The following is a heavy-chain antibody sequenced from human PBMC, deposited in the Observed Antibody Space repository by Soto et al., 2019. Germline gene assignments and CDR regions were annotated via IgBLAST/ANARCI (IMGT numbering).Heavy chain of an antibody. D-gene: IGHD3-22*01. CDR1: GFTFSSYW. J-gene: IGHJ5*02. CDR3: ARHKDYYDSSGYLIDP. Sequence: GGSLRLSCAASGFTFSSYWMSWVRQAPGKGLEWVANIKQDGSEKYYVDSVKGRFTISRDNAKNSLYLQMNSLRAEDTAVYYCARHKDYYDSSGYLIDPWGQGTLVTVSS. V-gene: IGHV3-7*01. CDR2: IKQDGSEK.